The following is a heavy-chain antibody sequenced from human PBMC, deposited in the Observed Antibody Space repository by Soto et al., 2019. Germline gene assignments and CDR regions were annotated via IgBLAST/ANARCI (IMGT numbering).Heavy chain of an antibody. CDR2: IYYSGST. CDR1: GGSISSYY. Sequence: SETLSLTCTVSGGSISSYYWSWIRQPPGKGLEWIGYIYYSGSTNYNPSLKSRVTISVNTSKNQFSLKLTSVTAADTAVYYCAGGRSGWGYFRGWGQEPRLT. V-gene: IGHV4-59*01. J-gene: IGHJ4*02. D-gene: IGHD6-19*01. CDR3: AGGRSGWGYFRG.